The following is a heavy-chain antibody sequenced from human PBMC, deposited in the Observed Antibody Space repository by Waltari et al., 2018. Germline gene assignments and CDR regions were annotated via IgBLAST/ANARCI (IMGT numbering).Heavy chain of an antibody. V-gene: IGHV3-48*03. J-gene: IGHJ4*02. Sequence: EVQLVESGGGLVQPGGTLRLSCEASGLPFRSYEQNWVRQAPGKGLECVSYISSSGSTIYYADSVKGRFTISRDNAKNSLYLQMNSLRAEDTAVYYCATVVGATSNYWGQGTLVTVSS. CDR1: GLPFRSYE. CDR2: ISSSGSTI. CDR3: ATVVGATSNY. D-gene: IGHD1-26*01.